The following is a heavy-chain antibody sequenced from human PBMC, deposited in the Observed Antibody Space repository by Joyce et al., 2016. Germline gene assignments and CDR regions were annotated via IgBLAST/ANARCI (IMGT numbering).Heavy chain of an antibody. CDR1: GFTFRTFG. CDR2: ISYDGDTK. V-gene: IGHV3-30*03. Sequence: QVHLVESGGGVVQPGRSLRLSCAASGFTFRTFGMHWVRQGPGKGLEWVAVISYDGDTKYYADSVKGRFTISRDNSKNTLDLQMNSLSAEDTALYYCVRGSSGSGTYAYFDYWGQGTLVAVSS. J-gene: IGHJ4*02. CDR3: VRGSSGSGTYAYFDY. D-gene: IGHD3-10*01.